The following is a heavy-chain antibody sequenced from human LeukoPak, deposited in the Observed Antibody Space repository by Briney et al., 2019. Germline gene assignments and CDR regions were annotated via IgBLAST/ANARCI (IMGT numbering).Heavy chain of an antibody. CDR3: ARAQGQLWFGELFDY. CDR1: GFTFSTYS. J-gene: IGHJ4*02. V-gene: IGHV3-21*01. CDR2: ITSSSSYI. D-gene: IGHD3-10*01. Sequence: GGSMRLSCAASGFTFSTYSMNWVRQAPGKGLEWVSSITSSSSYIYYADSVKGRFTISRDNAKNSLYLQMNSLRAEDTAVYYCARAQGQLWFGELFDYWGQGTLVTVSS.